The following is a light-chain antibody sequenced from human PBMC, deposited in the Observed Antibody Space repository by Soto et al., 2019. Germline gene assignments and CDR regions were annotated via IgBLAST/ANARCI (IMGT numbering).Light chain of an antibody. V-gene: IGLV1-40*01. CDR2: GNS. CDR1: SSNIGAGYN. CDR3: QSYDSSLSGWV. Sequence: QSVLTQPPSVSGAPGQRVTISCTGSSSNIGAGYNVHWYQQLPGTAPKPLIYGNSNRPSGVPDRFSGSKSGTSASLVITGLQAEDEADYYCQSYDSSLSGWVFGGGTQLTVL. J-gene: IGLJ3*02.